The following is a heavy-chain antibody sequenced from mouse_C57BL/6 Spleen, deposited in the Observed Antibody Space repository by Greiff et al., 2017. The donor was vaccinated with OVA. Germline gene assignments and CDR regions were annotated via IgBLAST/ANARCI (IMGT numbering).Heavy chain of an antibody. CDR3: ARYTTVVATGYFDY. CDR1: GFTFTDYY. D-gene: IGHD1-1*01. CDR2: IRNKANGYTT. V-gene: IGHV7-3*01. J-gene: IGHJ2*01. Sequence: DVKLVESGGGLVQPGGSLSLSCAASGFTFTDYYMSWVRQPPGKALEWLGFIRNKANGYTTEYSASVKGRFTISRDNSQSILYLQMNALRAEDSATYYCARYTTVVATGYFDYWGQGTTLTVSS.